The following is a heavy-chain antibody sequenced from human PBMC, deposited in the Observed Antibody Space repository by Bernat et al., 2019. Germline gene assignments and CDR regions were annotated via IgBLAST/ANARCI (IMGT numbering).Heavy chain of an antibody. CDR3: AKDPPNYDFWSGPTGNYGMDV. D-gene: IGHD3-3*01. CDR1: GFTFSSYG. V-gene: IGHV3-30*18. J-gene: IGHJ6*02. CDR2: ISYDGSNK. Sequence: QVQLVESGGDVVQPGRSLRLSCAASGFTFSSYGMHWVRQAPGKGLEWGAVISYDGSNKYYADSVKGRFTISRDNSKNTLYLQMNSLRAEDTAVYYCAKDPPNYDFWSGPTGNYGMDVWGQGTTVTVSS.